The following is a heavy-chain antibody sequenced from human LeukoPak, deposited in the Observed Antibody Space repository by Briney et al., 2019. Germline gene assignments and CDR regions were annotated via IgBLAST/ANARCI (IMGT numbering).Heavy chain of an antibody. Sequence: ASVKVSCKASGYTFNTFGITWVRQAPGQGLEWLGWIAVYNGDTNYAQKLQGRVTMTRDMSTSTVYMELSSLRSEDTAVYYCARSATIFGVRGAFDIWGQGTMVTVSS. J-gene: IGHJ3*02. CDR3: ARSATIFGVRGAFDI. CDR2: IAVYNGDT. D-gene: IGHD3-3*01. V-gene: IGHV1-18*01. CDR1: GYTFNTFG.